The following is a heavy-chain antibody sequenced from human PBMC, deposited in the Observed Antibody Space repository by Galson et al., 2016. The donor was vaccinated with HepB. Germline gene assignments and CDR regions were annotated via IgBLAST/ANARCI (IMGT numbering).Heavy chain of an antibody. D-gene: IGHD2-2*01. J-gene: IGHJ5*02. CDR3: ARDRIKVVPPVIDWFDP. Sequence: SVKVSCKASGYTFTSYGISWVRQAPGQGLEWMGWVATYNGDTNYAQKFQGRLTMTTDTSTTTAYMELRSLRFDDTAVYYCARDRIKVVPPVIDWFDPWGQGTLATVSS. CDR1: GYTFTSYG. CDR2: VATYNGDT. V-gene: IGHV1-18*04.